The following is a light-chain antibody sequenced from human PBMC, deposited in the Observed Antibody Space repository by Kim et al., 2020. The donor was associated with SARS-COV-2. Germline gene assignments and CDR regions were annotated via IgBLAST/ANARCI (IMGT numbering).Light chain of an antibody. V-gene: IGKV3-20*01. J-gene: IGKJ1*01. Sequence: STGERATLSCRASQSVSSSSLAWYQKKPGQAPRLLIYGASSRATGIPDRFSGSGAGTDFTLTISRLEPEDFAVYYCQQYGSSPWTFGQGTKVDIK. CDR2: GAS. CDR1: QSVSSSS. CDR3: QQYGSSPWT.